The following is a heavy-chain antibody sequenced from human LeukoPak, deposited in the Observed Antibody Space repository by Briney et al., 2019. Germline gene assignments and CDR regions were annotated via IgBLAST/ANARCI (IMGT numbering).Heavy chain of an antibody. J-gene: IGHJ4*02. CDR1: GGSFSGYY. V-gene: IGHV4-34*01. CDR3: ARGSGRVSGWARRRAEFDY. Sequence: PSETLSLTCAVYGGSFSGYYWSWIRQPPGKGLEWIGEINHSGSTNYNPSLKSRVTISVDTSRNQFSLKLSSVTAAAPAGIYCARGSGRVSGWARRRAEFDYWDQGTLVTVSS. CDR2: INHSGST. D-gene: IGHD6-19*01.